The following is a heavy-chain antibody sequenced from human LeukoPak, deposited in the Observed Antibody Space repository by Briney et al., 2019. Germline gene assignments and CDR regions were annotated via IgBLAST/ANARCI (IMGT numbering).Heavy chain of an antibody. J-gene: IGHJ5*02. V-gene: IGHV4-59*01. CDR3: ARGVVPAASRGWFDP. D-gene: IGHD2-2*01. CDR1: GGSFSGYY. CDR2: IYYSGST. Sequence: PSETLSLTCAVYGGSFSGYYWSWIRQPPGKGLEWIGYIYYSGSTNYNPSLKSRVTISVDTSKNQFSLKLSSVTAADTAVYYCARGVVPAASRGWFDPWGQGTLVTVSS.